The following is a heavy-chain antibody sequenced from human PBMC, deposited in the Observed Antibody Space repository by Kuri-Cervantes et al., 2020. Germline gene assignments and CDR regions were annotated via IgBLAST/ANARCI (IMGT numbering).Heavy chain of an antibody. CDR2: ISGSGGST. D-gene: IGHD6-6*01. J-gene: IGHJ6*03. CDR3: AKGSIAYYYYYMDV. Sequence: GGSLRLSCAASAFTFGDHAMHWVRQAPGKGLEWVSAISGSGGSTYYADSVKGRFTISRDNSKNTLYLQMNSLRAEDTAVYYCAKGSIAYYYYYMDVWGKGTTVTVSS. V-gene: IGHV3-23*01. CDR1: AFTFGDHA.